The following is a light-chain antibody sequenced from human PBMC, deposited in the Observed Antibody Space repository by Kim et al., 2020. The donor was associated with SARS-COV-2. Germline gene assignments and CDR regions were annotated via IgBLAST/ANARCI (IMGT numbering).Light chain of an antibody. V-gene: IGKV3-11*01. CDR2: GAS. Sequence: ALSRGKRPSRAFRTSQSVSSYLAWYQAKPGQAPRLLNYGASNSATGIPARFSGSGSGTDFTLTISSLEPEDFAVYYSQQRSNWLTFCGGTRVDIK. CDR1: QSVSSY. CDR3: QQRSNWLT. J-gene: IGKJ4*01.